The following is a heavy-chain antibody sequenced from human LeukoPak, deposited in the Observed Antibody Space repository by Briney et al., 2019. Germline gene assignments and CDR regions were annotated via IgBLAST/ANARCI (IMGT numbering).Heavy chain of an antibody. CDR1: GFTFSNYE. V-gene: IGHV3-48*03. D-gene: IGHD6-19*01. CDR2: ISRSGSSI. CDR3: ARRVIAVGLDY. J-gene: IGHJ4*02. Sequence: PGGSLRLSCAPSGFTFSNYEMNWVRQAPGKGLERDSYISRSGSSIDYADSVKGRFTISRDNAKNSLYLQMNSLRAEDTAVYYCARRVIAVGLDYWGQGTLVTVSS.